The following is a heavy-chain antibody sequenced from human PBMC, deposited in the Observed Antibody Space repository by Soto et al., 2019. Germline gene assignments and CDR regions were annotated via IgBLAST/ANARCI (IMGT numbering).Heavy chain of an antibody. V-gene: IGHV1-69*02. CDR3: ARVRNDILTGYFTRYGFFGMDV. Sequence: SVKVSCKASGGTFSSYTISWVRQAPGQGLEWMGRIIPILGIANYAQKFQGRVTITADKSTSTAYMELSSLRSEDTAVYYCARVRNDILTGYFTRYGFFGMDVWGQGTTVTVSS. D-gene: IGHD3-9*01. CDR2: IIPILGIA. J-gene: IGHJ6*02. CDR1: GGTFSSYT.